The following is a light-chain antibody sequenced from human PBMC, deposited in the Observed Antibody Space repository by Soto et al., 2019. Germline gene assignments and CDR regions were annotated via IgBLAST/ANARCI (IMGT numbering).Light chain of an antibody. CDR1: QSISYY. CDR3: QQSYTNPWT. Sequence: DSQMTQSPSSLSASVGGRFTITCLALQSISYYLNWYQQKPGRAPRLLIYTTSSLQSGVPSKFSGSASGTDFTLTISSLQPEDFETYYCQQSYTNPWTFGQGTKVDIK. J-gene: IGKJ1*01. V-gene: IGKV1-39*01. CDR2: TTS.